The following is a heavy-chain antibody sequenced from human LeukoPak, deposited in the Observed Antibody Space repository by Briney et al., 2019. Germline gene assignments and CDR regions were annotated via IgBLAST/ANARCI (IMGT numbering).Heavy chain of an antibody. V-gene: IGHV1-69*05. J-gene: IGHJ5*02. CDR2: IIPIFGTA. CDR1: GGTFSSYA. Sequence: SVKVSCKASGGTFSSYAISWVRQAPGQGLEWMGRIIPIFGTANYAQKFQGRVTITTDESTSTAYMELSSLRSEDTAVYYCARSALVAHWFDPWGQGTLVTVSS. D-gene: IGHD2-21*01. CDR3: ARSALVAHWFDP.